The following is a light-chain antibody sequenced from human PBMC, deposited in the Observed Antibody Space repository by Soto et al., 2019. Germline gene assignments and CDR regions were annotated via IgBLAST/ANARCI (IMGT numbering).Light chain of an antibody. Sequence: IKVTHSPSSMSAPVGASVTITCPTSQIIATFLNWYQRRRGRAPNLLISSASSLQSGVPSRFNAGGSATDFTTTSASHQPEDAATYCCQLRYYAWTFGQGTKVDI. CDR3: QLRYYAWT. J-gene: IGKJ1*01. V-gene: IGKV1-39*01. CDR2: SAS. CDR1: QIIATF.